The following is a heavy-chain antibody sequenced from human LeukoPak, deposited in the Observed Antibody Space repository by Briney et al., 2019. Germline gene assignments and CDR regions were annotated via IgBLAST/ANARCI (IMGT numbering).Heavy chain of an antibody. CDR3: ARDAWSGYKSFDY. D-gene: IGHD3-3*01. CDR1: GFTFSDYY. CDR2: ISSSGSTI. V-gene: IGHV3-11*04. J-gene: IGHJ4*02. Sequence: GGSLRLSCAASGFTFSDYYMSWIRQAPGKGLEWVSYISSSGSTIYYADSVKGRFTISRDNAKNSLYLQMNSLRAEDTAVYHCARDAWSGYKSFDYWGQGTLVTVSS.